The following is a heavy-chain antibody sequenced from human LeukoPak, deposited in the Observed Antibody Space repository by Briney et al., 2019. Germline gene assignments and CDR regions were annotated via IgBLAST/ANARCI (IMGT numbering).Heavy chain of an antibody. Sequence: GASVQVSCKASGYTFTGHYMHWVRQAPGQGLEWMGWINPNSGGTKYAQKFQGRVTLTRDTSISTAYMELSRLRCDDTAVYYCARSYDFWSGPPFDPWGQGTLVPVSS. CDR2: INPNSGGT. V-gene: IGHV1-2*02. J-gene: IGHJ5*02. CDR1: GYTFTGHY. CDR3: ARSYDFWSGPPFDP. D-gene: IGHD3-3*01.